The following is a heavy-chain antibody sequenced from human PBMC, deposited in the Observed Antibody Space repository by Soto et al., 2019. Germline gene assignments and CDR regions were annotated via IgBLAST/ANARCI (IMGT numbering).Heavy chain of an antibody. CDR1: GYTFTSYE. CDR2: TNPNSGNT. V-gene: IGHV1-8*01. Sequence: QVQLVQSGAEVKKPGASVKVSCKASGYTFTSYEINWVRQATGHGLEWMGWTNPNSGNTGYAQKAQGRVTMTRDTSRSTAYMELSSLRSEDPAVYYCARAPRAPYNWFDPWGQGTLVTVSS. CDR3: ARAPRAPYNWFDP. J-gene: IGHJ5*02.